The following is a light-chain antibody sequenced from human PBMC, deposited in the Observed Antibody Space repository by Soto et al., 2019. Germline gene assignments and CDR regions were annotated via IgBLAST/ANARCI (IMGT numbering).Light chain of an antibody. V-gene: IGKV3-15*01. CDR3: HQYNNWPPT. CDR1: QSISSD. Sequence: EIVMTQSPATLSVSPGERATLSCRASQSISSDVAWYQQKPGQAPRLLIYGASTTATGIPARFSGSGSGTEFTLTISSLQSEDFAVYYCHQYNNWPPTFGQGTTGDIK. J-gene: IGKJ1*01. CDR2: GAS.